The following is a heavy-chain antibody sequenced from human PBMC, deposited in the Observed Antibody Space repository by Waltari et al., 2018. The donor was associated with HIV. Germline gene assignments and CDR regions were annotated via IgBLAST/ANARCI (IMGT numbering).Heavy chain of an antibody. CDR2: INPYSGVT. Sequence: QVQLVPPGAEVKKHGASVQVSCRASVYTLTGYNMNWVGQAPGQGLEGMGWINPYSGVTNYAQKFQGRVTMTRDTSISTAYMELSRLRSDDTAVYYCAVEEYYDTLTGPSRGMDVWGQGTTVTVSS. J-gene: IGHJ6*02. D-gene: IGHD3-9*01. CDR1: VYTLTGYN. V-gene: IGHV1-2*02. CDR3: AVEEYYDTLTGPSRGMDV.